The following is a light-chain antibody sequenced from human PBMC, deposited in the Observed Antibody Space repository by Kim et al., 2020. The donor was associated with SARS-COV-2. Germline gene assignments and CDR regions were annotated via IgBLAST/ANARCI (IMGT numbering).Light chain of an antibody. CDR1: SSDVGDYNY. CDR3: CSYTRSRTWV. J-gene: IGLJ3*02. Sequence: QSALTQPASVSGSPGQSITISCTGTSSDVGDYNYVSWYQQHPGRAPKLMIYAVTERPSGVSNRFSGSKSGNTASLTISGLQAEDEGDYYCCSYTRSRTWVFGGGTNLTVL. V-gene: IGLV2-14*01. CDR2: AVT.